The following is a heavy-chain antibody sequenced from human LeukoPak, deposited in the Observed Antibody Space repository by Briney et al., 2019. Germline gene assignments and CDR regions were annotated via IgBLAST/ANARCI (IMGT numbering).Heavy chain of an antibody. Sequence: ASVKVSCKASGYTFTSYYMHWVRQARGQGLEWMGIINPSGGSTSYAQKFQGRVTMTRDTSTSTVYMELSSLRSEDTAVYYCARELPSPVDAFDIWGQGTMVTVSS. V-gene: IGHV1-46*01. D-gene: IGHD2-2*01. CDR2: INPSGGST. CDR1: GYTFTSYY. CDR3: ARELPSPVDAFDI. J-gene: IGHJ3*02.